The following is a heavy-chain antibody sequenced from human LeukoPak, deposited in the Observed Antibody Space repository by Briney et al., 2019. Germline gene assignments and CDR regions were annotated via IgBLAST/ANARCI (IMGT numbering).Heavy chain of an antibody. J-gene: IGHJ4*02. CDR2: IYPRDGST. CDR1: GYTFTSNY. CDR3: ARDQEGFDY. Sequence: ASAKVSCKASGYTFTSNYIHWVRQAPGQGLEWMGMIYPRDGSTSYAQKFQGRVTVTRDTSTSTVHMELSGLRSEDTAVYYCARDQEGFDYWGQGTLVTASS. V-gene: IGHV1-46*01.